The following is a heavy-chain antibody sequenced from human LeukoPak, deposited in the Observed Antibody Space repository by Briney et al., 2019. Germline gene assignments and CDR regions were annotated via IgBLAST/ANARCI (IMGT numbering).Heavy chain of an antibody. CDR1: GGSVSSGGYY. CDR3: ARVQKRYCSSTSCYADPHAHYMDV. CDR2: IYYSGST. V-gene: IGHV4-31*03. J-gene: IGHJ6*03. D-gene: IGHD2-2*01. Sequence: SETLSLTCTVSGGSVSSGGYYWSWIRQHPGKGLEWIGYIYYSGSTYYNPSLKSRVTISVDTSKNQFSLKLSSVTAADTAVYYCARVQKRYCSSTSCYADPHAHYMDVWGKGTTVTVSS.